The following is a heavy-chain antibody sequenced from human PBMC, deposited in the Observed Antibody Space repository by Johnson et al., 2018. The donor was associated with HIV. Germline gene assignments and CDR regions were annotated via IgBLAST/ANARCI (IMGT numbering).Heavy chain of an antibody. CDR1: GFTFSSYW. V-gene: IGHV3-7*01. Sequence: VQLVESGGGLVQPGGSLRLSCAASGFTFSSYWMSWVRQAPGKGLEWVANIKQDGSEKYYVDSVKGRFTISRDNAKNSLYLQMNSRRAEDTAVYYCARYKLDPHAGGDAFDIWGQGTMVTVSS. CDR3: ARYKLDPHAGGDAFDI. CDR2: IKQDGSEK. D-gene: IGHD1-1*01. J-gene: IGHJ3*02.